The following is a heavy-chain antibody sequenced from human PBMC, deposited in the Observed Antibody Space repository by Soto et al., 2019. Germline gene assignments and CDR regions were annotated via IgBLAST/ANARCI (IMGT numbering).Heavy chain of an antibody. Sequence: PGGSLRLSCAASGFTFSSYAMSWVRQAPGKGLEWVSAISGAGGGTYYADSVKGRFTISRDNSKNTLYLQMNSLRAEDTAVYYCAKVGPYCSRTSCPIDYWGQGTLVSGSS. CDR3: AKVGPYCSRTSCPIDY. CDR1: GFTFSSYA. D-gene: IGHD2-2*01. J-gene: IGHJ4*02. V-gene: IGHV3-23*01. CDR2: ISGAGGGT.